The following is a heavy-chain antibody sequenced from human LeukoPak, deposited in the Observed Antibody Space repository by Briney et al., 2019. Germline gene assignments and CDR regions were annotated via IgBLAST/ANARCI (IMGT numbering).Heavy chain of an antibody. CDR3: ARVLEFPGHYYFYMDV. V-gene: IGHV3-49*04. D-gene: IGHD1-1*01. CDR2: IRSKAYGGAT. CDR1: GLTFGDYG. Sequence: PGGSLRLSCTASGLTFGDYGMAWVRQAPGKGLEWVGFIRSKAYGGATENAASVKGRFSISRDDSKNIAYLQMNSLKTEDTAMYYCARVLEFPGHYYFYMDVWGKGTTVTVSS. J-gene: IGHJ6*03.